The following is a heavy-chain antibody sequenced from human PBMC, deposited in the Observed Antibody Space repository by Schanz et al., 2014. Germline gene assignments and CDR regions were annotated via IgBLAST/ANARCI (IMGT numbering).Heavy chain of an antibody. D-gene: IGHD6-13*01. CDR2: INPSRGST. CDR1: GYTFTSDS. V-gene: IGHV1-46*03. CDR3: ARNGVDAAAGGNY. J-gene: IGHJ4*02. Sequence: QVQLVQSGAEVKKPGASVKVSCKASGYTFTSDSMHWVRQAPGQGLEWRGMINPSRGSTTYAQKCQGRITVTRDTSTSTVNMELSSQRAEDTAVYYCARNGVDAAAGGNYWGQGTLVTVSS.